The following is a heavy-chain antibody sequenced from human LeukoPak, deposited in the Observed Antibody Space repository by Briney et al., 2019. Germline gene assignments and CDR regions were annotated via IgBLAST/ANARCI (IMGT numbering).Heavy chain of an antibody. V-gene: IGHV3-74*01. CDR3: ARGNQQLPRSTPDY. CDR2: IKIDGSTT. Sequence: GGSLRLSSAVSGFTFSSSWMHWVRQAPGKGLVWVSHIKIDGSTTAYADSVKGRFTISRDNAKNTLYLQMNSLRAEDTGVYYCARGNQQLPRSTPDYWGQGTLVTVSS. D-gene: IGHD2-2*01. CDR1: GFTFSSSW. J-gene: IGHJ4*02.